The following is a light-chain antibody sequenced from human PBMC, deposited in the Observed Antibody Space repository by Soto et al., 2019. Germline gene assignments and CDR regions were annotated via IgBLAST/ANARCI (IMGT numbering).Light chain of an antibody. Sequence: EIVLTQSPATLSLSPGERATLSCRASQSVNSYLAWYQQKPGQAPRLLIYDASNRATGIPARFSGSGSGTDFTLTISSLEPEDFAVYYCQQGINWPLTFGGGTKVEIK. V-gene: IGKV3-11*01. CDR1: QSVNSY. J-gene: IGKJ4*01. CDR2: DAS. CDR3: QQGINWPLT.